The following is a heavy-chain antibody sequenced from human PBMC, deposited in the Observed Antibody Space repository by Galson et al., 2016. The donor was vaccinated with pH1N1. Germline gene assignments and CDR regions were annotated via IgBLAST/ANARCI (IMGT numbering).Heavy chain of an antibody. V-gene: IGHV1-2*02. CDR3: ATLYSGSWFTAFDI. J-gene: IGHJ3*02. CDR1: GYTFSTYN. D-gene: IGHD1-26*01. Sequence: SVKVSCKESGYTFSTYNMHWVRQAPGQGLEWMGRIIPAVGTTNLAQKFQGRVTLTRDTSISTAYMDITRLRSDDTAVYYCATLYSGSWFTAFDIWGQGTRVTVSS. CDR2: IIPAVGTT.